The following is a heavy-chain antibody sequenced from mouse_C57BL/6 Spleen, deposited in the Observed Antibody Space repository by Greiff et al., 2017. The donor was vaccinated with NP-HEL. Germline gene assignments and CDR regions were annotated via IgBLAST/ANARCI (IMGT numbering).Heavy chain of an antibody. D-gene: IGHD1-1*01. Sequence: VQLQQPGAELVRPGSSVKLSCKASGYTFTSYWMAWVQPRPGQGLDWIGNIYPSVSDTHSNQKFKDKATLTVDKSSSTAYMQLSSLTSEDSAVYYCAREGTTVVANYFDYWGQGTTLTVSS. J-gene: IGHJ2*01. CDR2: IYPSVSDT. V-gene: IGHV1-61*01. CDR1: GYTFTSYW. CDR3: AREGTTVVANYFDY.